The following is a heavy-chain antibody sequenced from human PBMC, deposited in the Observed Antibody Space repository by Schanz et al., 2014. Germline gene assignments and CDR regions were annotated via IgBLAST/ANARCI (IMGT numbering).Heavy chain of an antibody. CDR2: ITYNGGTI. CDR3: ARSRSGFYFDY. CDR1: GFTFSNYW. V-gene: IGHV3-48*04. D-gene: IGHD1-26*01. Sequence: VQLVESGGGVVQPGRSLRLSCAASGFTFSNYWMHWVRQAPGKGLEWISYITYNGGTIYYADSVKGRFTISRDNSNKTVDLQMNSLRAEDTAVYYCARSRSGFYFDYWGQGTLVTVSS. J-gene: IGHJ4*02.